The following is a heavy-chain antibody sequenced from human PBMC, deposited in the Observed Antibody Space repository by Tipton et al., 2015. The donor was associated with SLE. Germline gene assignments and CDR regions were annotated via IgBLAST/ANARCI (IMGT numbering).Heavy chain of an antibody. D-gene: IGHD1-26*01. V-gene: IGHV3-30-3*01. CDR1: GFIFSSYD. Sequence: SLRLSCSASGFIFSSYDIHWVRQAPGRGLEWLSFKSSYGGIEVVADSVKGRFTLHRDNSNNTVYMQMNGLRSEDTALYFCARDQGSLGSGRGILDIWGQGTPVFVSS. CDR2: KSSYGGIE. J-gene: IGHJ3*02. CDR3: ARDQGSLGSGRGILDI.